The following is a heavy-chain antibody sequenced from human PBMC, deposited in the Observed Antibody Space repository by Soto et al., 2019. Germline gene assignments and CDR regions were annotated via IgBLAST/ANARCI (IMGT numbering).Heavy chain of an antibody. Sequence: LRLSCEASGFTFSDFGMSWVRQIPGKGLEWVSTVNNDGRNTHYADSVEGRFTISRDNPKNTLYLQMGSLRAEDTAIYYCAKDAGNEESLFDYWGQGTLVTVSS. CDR1: GFTFSDFG. J-gene: IGHJ4*02. CDR2: VNNDGRNT. CDR3: AKDAGNEESLFDY. V-gene: IGHV3-23*01.